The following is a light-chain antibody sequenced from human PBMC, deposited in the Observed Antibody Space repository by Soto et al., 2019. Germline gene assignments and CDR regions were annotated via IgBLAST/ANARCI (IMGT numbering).Light chain of an antibody. Sequence: QLVLTQPPSVSGAPRQSVTISSSGSSSNIRNNAVNWYQQFPGKAPKLLIYYDDLLPSGVSARFSGSKSGTSASLAISGLQSEDEADYYCATWDDSLNGQVFGVGTKLTVL. CDR1: SSNIRNNA. CDR3: ATWDDSLNGQV. J-gene: IGLJ2*01. CDR2: YDD. V-gene: IGLV1-36*01.